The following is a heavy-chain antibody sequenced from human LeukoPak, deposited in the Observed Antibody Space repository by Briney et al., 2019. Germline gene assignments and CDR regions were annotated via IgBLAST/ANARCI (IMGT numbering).Heavy chain of an antibody. V-gene: IGHV3-30-3*01. CDR2: ISYDGSNK. CDR1: GFTFSSYV. Sequence: PGGSLRLSCAASGFTFSSYVMHWVRQAPGKGLEWVAVISYDGSNKYYADSVKGRFTISRDNSKNTLYLQMNSLRAEDTAVYYCARDSARWLAFDYWGQGTLVTVSS. D-gene: IGHD6-19*01. CDR3: ARDSARWLAFDY. J-gene: IGHJ4*02.